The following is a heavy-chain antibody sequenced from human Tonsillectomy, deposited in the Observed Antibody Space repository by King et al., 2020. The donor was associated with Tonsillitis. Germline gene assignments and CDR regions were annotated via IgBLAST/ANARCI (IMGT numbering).Heavy chain of an antibody. Sequence: QLQESGPGLVKPSETLSLTCTVSGGSISSYYWSWIRQPPGKGLEWIAYIYYSGSTNYNPSLKSRVTISVDTSKNQFSLRLSSVTAADTAVYYCARYEGWGGYNYGGAFDIWGQGTMVTVSS. V-gene: IGHV4-59*01. CDR2: IYYSGST. J-gene: IGHJ3*02. D-gene: IGHD5-24*01. CDR1: GGSISSYY. CDR3: ARYEGWGGYNYGGAFDI.